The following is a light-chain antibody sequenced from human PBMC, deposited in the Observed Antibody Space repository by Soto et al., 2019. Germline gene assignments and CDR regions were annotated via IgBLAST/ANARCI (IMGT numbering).Light chain of an antibody. V-gene: IGLV2-14*01. Sequence: QSALTQPASVSGSPGQSITISCTGTSSDIGGYDYVSWYQQHPGKAPQLIIYEVSNRPSGVSNRFSGSKSGNTASLTISGLQAEDEADYYCSSYTSSSTVVFGGGTKVTVL. CDR1: SSDIGGYDY. CDR3: SSYTSSSTVV. CDR2: EVS. J-gene: IGLJ2*01.